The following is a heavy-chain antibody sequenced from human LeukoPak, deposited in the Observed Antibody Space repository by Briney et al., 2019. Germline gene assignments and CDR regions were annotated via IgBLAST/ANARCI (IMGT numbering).Heavy chain of an antibody. Sequence: SETLSLTCTVPGGSISNYYWSWIRQPPRKGLEWIGYIYYSGSANYNPSLKSRVTISVATSKIQFSLKLTSVTAADTAVYYCARYSGPSNWFDPWGQGTLVTVSS. J-gene: IGHJ5*02. D-gene: IGHD1-26*01. CDR3: ARYSGPSNWFDP. CDR2: IYYSGSA. V-gene: IGHV4-59*01. CDR1: GGSISNYY.